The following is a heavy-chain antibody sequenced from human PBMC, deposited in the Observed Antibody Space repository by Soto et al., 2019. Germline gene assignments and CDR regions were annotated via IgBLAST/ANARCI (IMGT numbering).Heavy chain of an antibody. Sequence: QVQLQQSGPGLVKPSQTLSLTCAISGDSVSSNSAAWNWIRQSPSRGLEWLGRTYYRSKWYNDYPVHVKTRITINPDTSKNQFSRQRTYVAPEDTTVYYCARGTPIAVAGSIPFAYWGQGTLVTVSS. J-gene: IGHJ4*02. V-gene: IGHV6-1*01. CDR3: ARGTPIAVAGSIPFAY. CDR2: TYYRSKWYN. CDR1: GDSVSSNSAA. D-gene: IGHD6-19*01.